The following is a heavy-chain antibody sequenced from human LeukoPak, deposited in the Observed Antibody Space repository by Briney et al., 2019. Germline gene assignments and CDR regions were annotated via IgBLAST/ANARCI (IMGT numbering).Heavy chain of an antibody. D-gene: IGHD5-12*01. CDR2: INPGGNT. CDR3: ARGREDIVTTISASYYYYYYMDV. V-gene: IGHV4-34*01. J-gene: IGHJ6*03. CDR1: GGSFSTYY. Sequence: SETLSLTCAVYGGSFSTYYWSWIRQPPRKGLEWVGEINPGGNTNYNPSLKSRVTISVDTSKNQFSLKLSSVTAADTAVYYCARGREDIVTTISASYYYYYYMDVWGKGTTVTVSS.